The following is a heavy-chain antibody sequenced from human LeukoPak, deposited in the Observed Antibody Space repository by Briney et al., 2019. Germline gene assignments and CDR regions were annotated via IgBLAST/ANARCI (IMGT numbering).Heavy chain of an antibody. J-gene: IGHJ3*02. V-gene: IGHV4-4*07. CDR2: IYASGST. CDR1: GGSISDYY. Sequence: SETLSLTCTVSGGSISDYYWSWIRQPAGKGLECIGRIYASGSTNYNPSLRSRLTMSVDTSKNQFSLKLSSVTAADTAVYYCARIPPGDDAFDIWGQGTMVTVSS. CDR3: ARIPPGDDAFDI. D-gene: IGHD1-1*01.